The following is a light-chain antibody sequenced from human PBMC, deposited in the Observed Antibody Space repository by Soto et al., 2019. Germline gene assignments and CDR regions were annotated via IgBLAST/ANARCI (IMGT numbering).Light chain of an antibody. Sequence: EIVLTQSPGTLSLSPGERAALSCRASQSVSNYYLAWYQQKPGQAPRLLIYGTSSRATGIPDRFSGSGSGTDFTLTISRLEPEDFSVYYCHQYGSSTKTFGQGTNVEIK. CDR3: HQYGSSTKT. CDR2: GTS. J-gene: IGKJ1*01. V-gene: IGKV3-20*01. CDR1: QSVSNYY.